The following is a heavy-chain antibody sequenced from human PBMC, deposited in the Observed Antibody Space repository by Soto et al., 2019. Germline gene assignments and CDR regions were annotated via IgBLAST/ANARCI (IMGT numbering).Heavy chain of an antibody. CDR1: GGSFRGYS. D-gene: IGHD4-17*01. CDR3: ARAPMDDYGNYYDGMDV. CDR2: INYRGIT. V-gene: IGHV4-34*01. J-gene: IGHJ6*02. Sequence: QVQLQQWGAGLLKPSETLSLTCGVSGGSFRGYSWNWIRQSPEKGLEWIGEINYRGITSYNPSLRSRATTSLDTSRNRFSLTLTSVTAADTAIYDCARAPMDDYGNYYDGMDVWGQGTT.